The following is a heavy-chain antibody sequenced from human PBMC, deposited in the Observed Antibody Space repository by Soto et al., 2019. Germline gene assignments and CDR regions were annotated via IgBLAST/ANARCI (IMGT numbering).Heavy chain of an antibody. CDR1: GYTSADFG. D-gene: IGHD2-2*01. CDR2: VSGNNGAS. J-gene: IGHJ5*01. CDR3: VRDQKYFRVNGNWFDS. Sequence: GASVKVSCKASGYTSADFGISWVRRAPGQGLEWMGWVSGNNGASNPAPKVQGRITMTLDTSTGVSYMALRSLRSDDTAIYYCVRDQKYFRVNGNWFDSWGQGTLVTVPQ. V-gene: IGHV1-18*04.